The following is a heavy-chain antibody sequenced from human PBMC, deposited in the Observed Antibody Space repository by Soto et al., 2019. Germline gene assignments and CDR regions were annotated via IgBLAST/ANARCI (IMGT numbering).Heavy chain of an antibody. CDR3: ARDTYYDFWSGYLPGPDYYYYGMDV. D-gene: IGHD3-3*01. CDR1: GGSISSYY. CDR2: IYTSGST. V-gene: IGHV4-4*07. Sequence: PSETLSLTCTVSGGSISSYYWSWIRQPAGKGLEWIGRIYTSGSTNYNPSLKSRVTMSVDTSKNQFSLKLSSVTAADTAAYYCARDTYYDFWSGYLPGPDYYYYGMDVWGQGTTVTVSS. J-gene: IGHJ6*02.